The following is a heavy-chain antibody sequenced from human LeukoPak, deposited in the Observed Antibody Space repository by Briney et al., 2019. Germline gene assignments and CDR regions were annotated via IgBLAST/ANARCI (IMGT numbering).Heavy chain of an antibody. CDR1: GFTFSSYA. Sequence: GSLRLSCAASGFTFSSYAMHWVRQAPGKGLEWVAVISYDGSNKYYADSVKGRFTISRDNSKNTLYLQMNSLTAEDTAVYYCARDPYSGAYGNTYYYYMDVWGKGTTVTISS. V-gene: IGHV3-30*04. J-gene: IGHJ6*03. CDR2: ISYDGSNK. CDR3: ARDPYSGAYGNTYYYYMDV. D-gene: IGHD1-26*01.